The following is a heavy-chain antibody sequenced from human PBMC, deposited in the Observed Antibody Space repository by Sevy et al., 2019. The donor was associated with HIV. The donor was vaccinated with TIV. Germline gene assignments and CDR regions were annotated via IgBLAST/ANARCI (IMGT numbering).Heavy chain of an antibody. CDR1: GFTFDDYA. CDR3: TRGLATADTPEYYFDY. V-gene: IGHV3-49*03. CDR2: ITRNSYEAYGGTT. D-gene: IGHD5-12*01. Sequence: GGSLRVSCTTSGFTFDDYAMTWFRQPPGKGLEWVAFITRNSYEAYGGTTDYAASVKGRFIISRDDSKSIAYLQMNSLKTEDTAFYYCTRGLATADTPEYYFDYWGQGTLVTVSS. J-gene: IGHJ4*02.